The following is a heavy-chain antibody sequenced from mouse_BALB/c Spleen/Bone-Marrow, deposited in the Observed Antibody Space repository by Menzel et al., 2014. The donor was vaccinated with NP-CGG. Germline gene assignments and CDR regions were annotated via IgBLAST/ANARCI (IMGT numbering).Heavy chain of an antibody. CDR3: ARAGWYDY. J-gene: IGHJ2*02. CDR1: GYSFTDYT. CDR2: FNPNNGGT. Sequence: VQLKESGPELVKPGSSVKMSCKTSGYSFTDYTIHWVKQSHGKSLEWIGRFNPNNGGTNYNQKFKDKATLTVDKSSRTAYMEFRSLTFEDSAVYYCARAGWYDYWGRGTSLTVSS. D-gene: IGHD1-1*02. V-gene: IGHV1-22*01.